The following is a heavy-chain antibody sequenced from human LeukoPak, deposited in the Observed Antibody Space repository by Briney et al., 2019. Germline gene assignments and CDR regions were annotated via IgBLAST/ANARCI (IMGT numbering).Heavy chain of an antibody. CDR2: IKQDGSEK. Sequence: PGGSLRLSCAASGFTFSSYWMSWVRQAPGKGLEWVANIKQDGSEKYYVDSVRGRFTISRDNAKNSLYLQMNSLRAEDTAVYYCARDISYDFWSGYSFKAFDIWGQGTMVTVSS. D-gene: IGHD3-3*01. J-gene: IGHJ3*02. CDR1: GFTFSSYW. V-gene: IGHV3-7*01. CDR3: ARDISYDFWSGYSFKAFDI.